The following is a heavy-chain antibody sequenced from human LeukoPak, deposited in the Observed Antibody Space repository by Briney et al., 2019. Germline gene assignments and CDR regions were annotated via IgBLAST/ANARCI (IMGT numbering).Heavy chain of an antibody. CDR2: IYTSENT. V-gene: IGHV4-4*07. D-gene: IGHD3/OR15-3a*01. J-gene: IGHJ4*02. CDR3: AREATWTGTPYYFDY. Sequence: PSEPLSLTCTVSGGSISNYFWSWIRQPAGKGLEWVGRIYTSENTNYNPSLKSRVTVSVDTSKNQFSLRLSSVTAADTAVYYCAREATWTGTPYYFDYWGQGTLVTVSS. CDR1: GGSISNYF.